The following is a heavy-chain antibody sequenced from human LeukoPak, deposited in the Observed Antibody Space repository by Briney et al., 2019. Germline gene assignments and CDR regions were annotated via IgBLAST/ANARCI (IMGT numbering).Heavy chain of an antibody. CDR1: GGSFSGYY. CDR2: INHSGST. J-gene: IGHJ3*02. Sequence: PSETLSLTCAVYGGSFSGYYWSWIRQPPGKGLEWIGEINHSGSTNYNPSLKSRVTISVDTSKNQFSLKLTSVTVADTAVYYCARDLGDYGDPWDASDIWGQGTIVTVSS. V-gene: IGHV4-34*01. CDR3: ARDLGDYGDPWDASDI. D-gene: IGHD4-17*01.